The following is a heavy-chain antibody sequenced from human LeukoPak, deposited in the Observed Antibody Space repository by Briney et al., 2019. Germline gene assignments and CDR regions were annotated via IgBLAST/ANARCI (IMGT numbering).Heavy chain of an antibody. CDR1: GYTFTSYY. D-gene: IGHD4-17*01. CDR3: ARGRWAHDYAQNGFDP. V-gene: IGHV1-46*01. Sequence: ASVKVSCKASGYTFTSYYMHWVRQAPGQGLEWMGIINPSGGSTSYAQKFQGRVTMTRDMSTSTVYMELSSLRSEDTAVYYCARGRWAHDYAQNGFDPWGQGTLVTVSS. J-gene: IGHJ5*02. CDR2: INPSGGST.